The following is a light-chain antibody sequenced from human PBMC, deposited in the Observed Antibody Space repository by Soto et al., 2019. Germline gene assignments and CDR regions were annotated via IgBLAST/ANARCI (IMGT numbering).Light chain of an antibody. CDR2: EVT. J-gene: IGLJ1*01. CDR3: SSYAGSNNFV. V-gene: IGLV2-8*01. Sequence: QSVLTQPPSASGSPGQSVTISCTGTSSDVGGYDYVSWYQQHPGKAPNLMTYEVTKRPSGVPDRFSGSKSGNTASLTVSGLQAEDEADYYCSSYAGSNNFVFGTGTKVTVL. CDR1: SSDVGGYDY.